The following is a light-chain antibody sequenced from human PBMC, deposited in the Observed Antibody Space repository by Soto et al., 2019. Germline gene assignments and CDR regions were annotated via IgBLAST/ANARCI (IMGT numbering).Light chain of an antibody. CDR3: QQYGSSPL. CDR1: QSVSSSY. CDR2: GAS. J-gene: IGKJ1*01. V-gene: IGKV3-20*01. Sequence: EIVLTQSPGTLSLSPGERATLSCRASQSVSSSYLAWYQQKPGQAPRLLIYGASSRATGIPDRFSGSGSGTDFTLTTSRLEPEDFAVYYCQQYGSSPLFGQGTKVDI.